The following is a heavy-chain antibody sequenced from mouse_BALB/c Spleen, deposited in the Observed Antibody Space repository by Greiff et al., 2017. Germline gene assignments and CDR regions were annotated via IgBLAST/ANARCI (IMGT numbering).Heavy chain of an antibody. CDR1: GFSLSRYS. D-gene: IGHD2-4*01. J-gene: IGHJ1*01. CDR2: IWGGGST. Sequence: QVQLQQSGPGLVAPSQSLSITCTVSGFSLSRYSVHWVRQPPGKGLEWLGMIWGGGSTDYNSALKSRLSISKDNSKSQVFLKMNSLQTDDTAMYYCARISTMITTDAPNWYFDVWGAGTTVTVSS. CDR3: ARISTMITTDAPNWYFDV. V-gene: IGHV2-6-4*01.